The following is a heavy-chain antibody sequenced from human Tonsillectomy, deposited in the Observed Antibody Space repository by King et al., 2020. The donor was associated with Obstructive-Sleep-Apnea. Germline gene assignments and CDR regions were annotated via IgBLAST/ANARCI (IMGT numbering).Heavy chain of an antibody. J-gene: IGHJ4*02. V-gene: IGHV4-39*07. CDR2: IYYSGST. CDR3: ASVPNYYGSGSYFDY. Sequence: QLQESGPGLVKPSETLSLTCTVSGGSISSSSYYWGWIRQPPGKGLEWSGRIYYSGSTYYNPSLKSRVTISVDTSKNQVSLKLSSVTAADTAVYYCASVPNYYGSGSYFDYWGQGTLVTVSS. CDR1: GGSISSSSYY. D-gene: IGHD3-10*01.